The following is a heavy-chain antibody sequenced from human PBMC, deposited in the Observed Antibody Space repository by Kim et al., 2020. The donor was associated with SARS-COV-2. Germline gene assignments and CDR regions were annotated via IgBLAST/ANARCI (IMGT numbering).Heavy chain of an antibody. Sequence: STYYNPSLKSRFTISVDTSKNQFSLKLSSVTAADTAVYYCASSSSGSNGYWGQGTLVTVSS. J-gene: IGHJ4*02. D-gene: IGHD3-22*01. CDR2: ST. CDR3: ASSSSGSNGY. V-gene: IGHV4-30-2*04.